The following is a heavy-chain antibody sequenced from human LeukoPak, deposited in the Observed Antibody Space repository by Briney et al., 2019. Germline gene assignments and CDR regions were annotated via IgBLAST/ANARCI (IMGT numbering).Heavy chain of an antibody. J-gene: IGHJ4*02. CDR1: GSSITSDYF. CDR2: IYYSWGM. CDR3: ARVTYYYDSSGYYFDY. V-gene: IGHV4-38-2*01. Sequence: SETLSLTCAVSGSSITSDYFWGWIRQPPGKGLEWIATIYYSWGMYFNPSLKSRVTISLDASKNQFSLKLSSVTAADTAVYYCARVTYYYDSSGYYFDYWGQGTLVTVSS. D-gene: IGHD3-22*01.